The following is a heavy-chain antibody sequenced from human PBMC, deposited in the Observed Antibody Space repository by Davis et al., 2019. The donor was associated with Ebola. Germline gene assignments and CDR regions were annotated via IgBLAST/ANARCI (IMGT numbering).Heavy chain of an antibody. CDR3: ARVPHDYGVPRGAFDI. D-gene: IGHD4-17*01. V-gene: IGHV4-59*01. CDR1: GGSISSYY. J-gene: IGHJ3*02. CDR2: IYYSGST. Sequence: SETLSLTCTVSGGSISSYYWSWIRQPPGKGLEWIGYIYYSGSTNYNPSLKSRVTISVDTSKNQFPLKLSSVTAADTAVYYCARVPHDYGVPRGAFDIWGQGTMVTVSS.